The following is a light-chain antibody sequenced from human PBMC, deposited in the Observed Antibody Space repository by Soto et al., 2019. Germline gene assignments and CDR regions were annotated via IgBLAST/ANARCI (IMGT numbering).Light chain of an antibody. CDR3: VSFTTKSSYV. Sequence: QSALTQPASVSGSPGQSITISCTGTSSDVGGYNYVSWYQQHPGKAPKLMIYEVSNRPSGVSNRFSGSKSGNTASLTIAGSQADDEADYYCVSFTTKSSYVFGTGTKSPS. CDR1: SSDVGGYNY. CDR2: EVS. V-gene: IGLV2-14*01. J-gene: IGLJ1*01.